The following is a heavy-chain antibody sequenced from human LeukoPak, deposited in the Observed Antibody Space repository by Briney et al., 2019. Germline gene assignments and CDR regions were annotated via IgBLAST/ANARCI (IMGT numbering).Heavy chain of an antibody. CDR3: AKEGTMVRGVILFPDY. Sequence: PGGSLRLSCAASGFTFSSYGMHWVRQAPGKGLEWVAVISYDGSNKYYADSVKGRFTISRDNSKNSLYLQMNTLRAEDTAVYYCAKEGTMVRGVILFPDYWGQGTLVTVSS. V-gene: IGHV3-30*18. CDR1: GFTFSSYG. D-gene: IGHD3-10*01. J-gene: IGHJ4*02. CDR2: ISYDGSNK.